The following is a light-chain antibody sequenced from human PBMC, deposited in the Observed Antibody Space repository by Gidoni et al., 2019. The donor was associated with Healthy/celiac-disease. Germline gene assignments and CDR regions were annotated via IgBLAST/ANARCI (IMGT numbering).Light chain of an antibody. V-gene: IGKV1-27*01. CDR2: AAS. Sequence: DIQMTQSPSSLSASVGDRVTITRRASQGISNYLAWYQQKPGKVPKLLIYAASTLQSGVPSRFSGSGSGTDFTLTILSLQPEAVATYYCQKYNSAPHTFGQGTRLEIK. CDR1: QGISNY. J-gene: IGKJ5*01. CDR3: QKYNSAPHT.